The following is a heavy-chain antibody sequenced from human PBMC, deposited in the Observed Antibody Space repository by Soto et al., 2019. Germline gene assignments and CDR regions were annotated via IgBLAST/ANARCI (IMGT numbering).Heavy chain of an antibody. V-gene: IGHV3-30-3*01. Sequence: GSLRLSCAASGFTFSSYAMHWVRQAPGKGLEWVAVISYDGSNKYYADSVKGRFTISRDNSKNTLYLQMNSLRAEDTAVYYCARDFVLMVYARGMDVWGQGTTVTVSS. CDR1: GFTFSSYA. CDR2: ISYDGSNK. CDR3: ARDFVLMVYARGMDV. D-gene: IGHD2-8*01. J-gene: IGHJ6*02.